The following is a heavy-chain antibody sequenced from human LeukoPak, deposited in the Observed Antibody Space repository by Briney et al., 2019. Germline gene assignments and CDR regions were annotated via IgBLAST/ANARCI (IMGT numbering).Heavy chain of an antibody. Sequence: GGSLRLSCAASGFTFDDYAMHWVRQAPGKGLEWVSTVSTTGGSTYYADSVKGRFTISRDNSKDTLYLQMNSLRAEDTAVYYCARDNRYSIFNWFDPWGQGTLVTVSS. V-gene: IGHV3-23*01. CDR2: VSTTGGST. J-gene: IGHJ5*02. CDR1: GFTFDDYA. D-gene: IGHD6-13*01. CDR3: ARDNRYSIFNWFDP.